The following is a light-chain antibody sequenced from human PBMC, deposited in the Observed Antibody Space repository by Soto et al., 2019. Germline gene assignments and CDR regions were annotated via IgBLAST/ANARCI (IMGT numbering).Light chain of an antibody. CDR2: DAS. J-gene: IGKJ4*01. CDR3: QQRSNWGHT. CDR1: QSVSSY. V-gene: IGKV3-11*01. Sequence: EIVLTQSPATLSLSPGERATLSCRASQSVSSYLAWYQQKPGQAPRLLIYDASNRATGIPARFSSSGSGTDFTLTISSLQPEDFAVYYCQQRSNWGHTFGGETNVEIK.